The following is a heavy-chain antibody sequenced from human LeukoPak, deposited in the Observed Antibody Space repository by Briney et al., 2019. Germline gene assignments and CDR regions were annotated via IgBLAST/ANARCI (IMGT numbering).Heavy chain of an antibody. Sequence: GSLRLSCAASGFTFSSYSMNWVRQPPEKGLEWIGSIFYTGGTNYSPSLKSRVTISVDTSKNQFSLKLSSVTAADTAVYYCARKGLTSGLFDYWGQGTLVTVSS. D-gene: IGHD2-15*01. J-gene: IGHJ4*02. CDR1: GFTFSSYSMN. CDR2: IFYTGGT. V-gene: IGHV4-39*01. CDR3: ARKGLTSGLFDY.